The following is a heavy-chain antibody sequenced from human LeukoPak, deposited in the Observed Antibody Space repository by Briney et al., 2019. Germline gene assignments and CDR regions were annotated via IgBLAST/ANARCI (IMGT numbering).Heavy chain of an antibody. D-gene: IGHD2-2*01. CDR3: ARDHLDCSSTSCYGGTGIDY. CDR1: GGTFSSYA. J-gene: IGHJ4*02. CDR2: ISAYNGNT. V-gene: IGHV1-18*01. Sequence: GASVKVSCKASGGTFSSYAISWVRQAPGQGLEWMGWISAYNGNTNYARKLQGRVTMTTDTSTSTAYMELRSLRSDDTAVYYCARDHLDCSSTSCYGGTGIDYWGQGTLVTVSS.